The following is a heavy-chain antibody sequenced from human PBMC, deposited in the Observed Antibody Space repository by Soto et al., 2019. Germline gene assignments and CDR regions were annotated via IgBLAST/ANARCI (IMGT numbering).Heavy chain of an antibody. V-gene: IGHV3-30-3*01. CDR1: GFSFSTYA. D-gene: IGHD3-9*01. CDR2: ISYDGDHK. Sequence: QVQLVESGGGVVQPGRSLRLSCAASGFSFSTYAMHWVRQTPGKGLEWVAVISYDGDHKYYTDSVKGRFTISRDNSKNTLSLLMNSLRSEDTAIYYCARDPATQDNDNLTGYFHFDYWGQGTLVTVSS. CDR3: ARDPATQDNDNLTGYFHFDY. J-gene: IGHJ4*02.